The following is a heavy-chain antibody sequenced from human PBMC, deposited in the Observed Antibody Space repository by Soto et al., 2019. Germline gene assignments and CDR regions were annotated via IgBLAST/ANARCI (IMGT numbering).Heavy chain of an antibody. J-gene: IGHJ6*03. Sequence: ASVKVSCKASGYTFTIYAMHWVRQAPGQRLEWMGWINAGNGNTKYSQKFQGRVTITRDTSASTAYMDLISLRSEDTAVYYCARDFYYDFWSGYQYNYYMAVWGKGTTVTVSS. CDR1: GYTFTIYA. CDR3: ARDFYYDFWSGYQYNYYMAV. CDR2: INAGNGNT. V-gene: IGHV1-3*01. D-gene: IGHD3-3*01.